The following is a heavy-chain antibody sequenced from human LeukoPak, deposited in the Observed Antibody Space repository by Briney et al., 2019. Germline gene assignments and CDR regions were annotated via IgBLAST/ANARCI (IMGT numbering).Heavy chain of an antibody. Sequence: AGGSLRLSCAASGFTFSSYAMHWVRQAPGKGLEWVAVISYDGSNKYYADSVKGRFAISRDNSKNTLYLQMNSLRAEDTAVYYCARSLDIVGARFLTPFDYWGQGTLVTVSS. D-gene: IGHD1-26*01. CDR3: ARSLDIVGARFLTPFDY. CDR2: ISYDGSNK. J-gene: IGHJ4*02. V-gene: IGHV3-30*09. CDR1: GFTFSSYA.